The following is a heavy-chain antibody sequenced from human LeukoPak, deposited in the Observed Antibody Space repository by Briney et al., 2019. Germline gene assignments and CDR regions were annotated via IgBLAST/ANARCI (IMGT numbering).Heavy chain of an antibody. D-gene: IGHD3-22*01. CDR3: AKGATMIVVEGIFDY. J-gene: IGHJ4*02. Sequence: GRSLRLSCAASGFTFSSYGMHWVRQAPGKGLEWVAVISYDGSNKYHADSVKGRFTISRDNSKNTLYLQMNSLRAEDTAVYYCAKGATMIVVEGIFDYWGQGTLVTVSS. V-gene: IGHV3-30*18. CDR1: GFTFSSYG. CDR2: ISYDGSNK.